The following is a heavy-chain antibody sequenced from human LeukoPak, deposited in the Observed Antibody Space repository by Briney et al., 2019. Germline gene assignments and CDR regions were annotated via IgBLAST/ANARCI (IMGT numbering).Heavy chain of an antibody. CDR1: GFTFSSYS. Sequence: GGSLRLSCAASGFTFSSYSMNWVRQAPGKGLEWVSSISSISRYIYYADSVKGRFTISRDNDKNSMYLKMNSLRAEDTAVYYCARDLGPAGSVYYYYGMDVWGQGTTVTVSS. J-gene: IGHJ6*02. V-gene: IGHV3-21*01. D-gene: IGHD2-2*01. CDR2: ISSISRYI. CDR3: ARDLGPAGSVYYYYGMDV.